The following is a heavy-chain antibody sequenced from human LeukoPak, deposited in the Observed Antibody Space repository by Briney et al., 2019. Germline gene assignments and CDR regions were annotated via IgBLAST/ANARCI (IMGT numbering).Heavy chain of an antibody. CDR3: AKDLFRIGIAAAGYFDY. V-gene: IGHV3-23*01. CDR2: ISGSGGST. J-gene: IGHJ4*02. CDR1: GFTFSSYA. Sequence: PGGSLRLSCAASGFTFSSYAMSWVRQAPGKGLEWVSAISGSGGSTYYADSVKGRFTISRDNSKNTLYLQMNSLRAEDTAVYYCAKDLFRIGIAAAGYFDYWGQGTLVTVSS. D-gene: IGHD6-13*01.